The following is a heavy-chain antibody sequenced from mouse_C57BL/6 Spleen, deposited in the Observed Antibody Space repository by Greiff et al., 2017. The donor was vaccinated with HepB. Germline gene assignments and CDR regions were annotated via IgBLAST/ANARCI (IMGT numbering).Heavy chain of an antibody. CDR1: GYSITSGYY. J-gene: IGHJ4*01. CDR2: ISYDGSN. D-gene: IGHD2-4*01. CDR3: ARGRDYDEGSYAMDY. Sequence: EVKLQESGPGLVKPSQSLSLTCSVTGYSITSGYYWNWIRQFPGNKLEWMGYISYDGSNNYNPSLKNRISITRDTSKNQFFLKLNSVTTEDTATYYGARGRDYDEGSYAMDYWGQGTSVTVSS. V-gene: IGHV3-6*01.